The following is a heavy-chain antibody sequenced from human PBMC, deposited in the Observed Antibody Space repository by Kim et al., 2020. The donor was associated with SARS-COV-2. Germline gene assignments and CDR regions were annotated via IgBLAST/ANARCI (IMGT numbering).Heavy chain of an antibody. J-gene: IGHJ6*01. CDR1: GFTFSSYA. CDR3: ARVHKVRGVTARYWYYG. D-gene: IGHD3-10*01. Sequence: GGSLRLSCAASGFTFSSYAMHWVRQAPGKGLEWVAVISYDGSNKYYADSVKGRFTISIDNAKNTLYLQMNSLRAEDTAVDYCARVHKVRGVTARYWYYG. CDR2: ISYDGSNK. V-gene: IGHV3-30*04.